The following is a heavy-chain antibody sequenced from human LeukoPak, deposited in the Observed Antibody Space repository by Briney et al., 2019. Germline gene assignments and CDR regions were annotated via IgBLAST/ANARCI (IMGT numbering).Heavy chain of an antibody. CDR1: GFTFSSYW. D-gene: IGHD3-10*01. J-gene: IGHJ4*02. CDR3: AREFMVRGVSDNTNPY. Sequence: GGSLRLSCAASGFTFSSYWMSWVRQAPGKGLEWVANIKQDGSEKYYVDSVKGRFTISRDNAKNSLYLQMNSLRAEDTAVYYCAREFMVRGVSDNTNPYWGQGTLVTVSS. V-gene: IGHV3-7*01. CDR2: IKQDGSEK.